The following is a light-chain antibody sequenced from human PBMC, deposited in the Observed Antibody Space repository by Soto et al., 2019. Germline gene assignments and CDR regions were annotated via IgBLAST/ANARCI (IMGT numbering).Light chain of an antibody. CDR1: QSVSSN. Sequence: EIVMTQSPATLSVSPGERATLSCRASQSVSSNLAWYQQKPGQAPRLLIYGASTRATGIPARFSGSGSGTDFTLTISMLQSEDSAVYYYQQYNNWPLTFGEGTKLEIQ. J-gene: IGKJ2*01. CDR3: QQYNNWPLT. CDR2: GAS. V-gene: IGKV3-15*01.